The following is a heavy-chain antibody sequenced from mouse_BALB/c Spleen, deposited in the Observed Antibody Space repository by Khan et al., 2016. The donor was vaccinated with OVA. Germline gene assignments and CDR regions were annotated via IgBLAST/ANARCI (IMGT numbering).Heavy chain of an antibody. J-gene: IGHJ3*01. V-gene: IGHV2-4-1*01. Sequence: QMQLEESGPGLVQPSQSLSITCTVSGFSLTTYGVHWVRQSPGKGLEWLGLIWSGGNTDYNAAFISRLSTSKDNSKSQVFFKMNSLQADDTAIYYFARNSSMYDFTYWGQGTLVTVSA. CDR2: IWSGGNT. CDR3: ARNSSMYDFTY. CDR1: GFSLTTYG. D-gene: IGHD2-14*01.